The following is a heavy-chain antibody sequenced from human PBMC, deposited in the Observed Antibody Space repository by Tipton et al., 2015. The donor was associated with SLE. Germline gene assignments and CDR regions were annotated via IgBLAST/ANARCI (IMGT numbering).Heavy chain of an antibody. CDR1: GFRFDNYV. J-gene: IGHJ3*01. D-gene: IGHD6-19*01. CDR2: ISWNSVSI. V-gene: IGHV3-9*01. Sequence: RSLRLSCEASGFRFDNYVMHWVRQAPGKGLEWVSGISWNSVSIDYADSVKDRFTISRDNAKNSVYLQMNSLRVEDTALYYCAQHTGPPGYSSPNDAFHFWGQGTMVTVSS. CDR3: AQHTGPPGYSSPNDAFHF.